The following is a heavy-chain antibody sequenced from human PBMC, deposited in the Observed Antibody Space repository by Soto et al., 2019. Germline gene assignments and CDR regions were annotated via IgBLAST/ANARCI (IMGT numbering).Heavy chain of an antibody. CDR1: GFTFSSYA. V-gene: IGHV3-23*01. CDR3: GRGAHYYYYGMDV. CDR2: ISGSGDST. Sequence: GGSLRLSCAASGFTFSSYAMSWVRQAPGKGLEWVSAISGSGDSTYYADSVKGRFTISRDNSKNTLYLQMNSLRAEDTAVYYCGRGAHYYYYGMDVWGQGTTVTVSS. J-gene: IGHJ6*02.